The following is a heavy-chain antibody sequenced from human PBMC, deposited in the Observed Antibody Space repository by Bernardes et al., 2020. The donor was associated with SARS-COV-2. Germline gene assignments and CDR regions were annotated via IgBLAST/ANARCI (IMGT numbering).Heavy chain of an antibody. CDR1: GDSISSVNYY. V-gene: IGHV4-30-4*01. CDR3: ARVGRRIAVRPTPYYFDS. J-gene: IGHJ4*02. D-gene: IGHD6-6*01. CDR2: IYYTGNT. Sequence: TLSLTCTVSGDSISSVNYYWSWIRQPPGKGLEWIGNIYYTGNTYYNPSLQSRLTMSVDTSNNQFSLRLTSVTAADTAVYYCARVGRRIAVRPTPYYFDSWGQGTLVTVSS.